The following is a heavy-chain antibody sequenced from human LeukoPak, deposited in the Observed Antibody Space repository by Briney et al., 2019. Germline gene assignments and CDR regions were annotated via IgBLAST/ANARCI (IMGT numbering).Heavy chain of an antibody. CDR3: ARGATISETGYFDF. D-gene: IGHD5-24*01. CDR2: IDHRGDT. V-gene: IGHV4-34*01. CDR1: GGSFSRYY. Sequence: SETLSLTCAVYGGSFSRYYWSWIRQSPGKGLEWIAEIDHRGDTNYNPSVKSRVTISVDTSKNQFSQKVRSVSAADTAVCYCARGATISETGYFDFWGQGTPVTVSS. J-gene: IGHJ4*03.